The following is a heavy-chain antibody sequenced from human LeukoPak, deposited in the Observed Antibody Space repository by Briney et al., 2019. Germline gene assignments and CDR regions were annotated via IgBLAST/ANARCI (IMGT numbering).Heavy chain of an antibody. J-gene: IGHJ1*01. D-gene: IGHD4-17*01. Sequence: PGGSLRLSCAASGFTFSSYAMSWVRQAPGKGLEWVSVLSASGGSTYYGDSVKGRFTISRDNSKNTLYLQMNSLRVEDTAVYYCAKKAEAFGDSVTQHWGQGTLVTVSS. CDR1: GFTFSSYA. V-gene: IGHV3-23*01. CDR2: LSASGGST. CDR3: AKKAEAFGDSVTQH.